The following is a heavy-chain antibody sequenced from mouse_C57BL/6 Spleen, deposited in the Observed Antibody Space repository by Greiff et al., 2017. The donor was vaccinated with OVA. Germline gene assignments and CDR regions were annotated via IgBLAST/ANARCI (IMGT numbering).Heavy chain of an antibody. Sequence: VQLKESGGDLVKPGGSLKLSCAASGFTFSSYGMSWVRQTPDKRLEWVATISSGGSYTYYPDSVKGRFTISRDNAKNTLYLQMSSLKSEDSAVYYCARRAGTRTWFAYWGQGTLVTVSA. CDR2: ISSGGSYT. J-gene: IGHJ3*01. D-gene: IGHD4-1*01. CDR3: ARRAGTRTWFAY. V-gene: IGHV5-6*01. CDR1: GFTFSSYG.